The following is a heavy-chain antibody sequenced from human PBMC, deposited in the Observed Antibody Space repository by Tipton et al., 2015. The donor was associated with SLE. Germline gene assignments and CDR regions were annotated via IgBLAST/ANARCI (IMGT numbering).Heavy chain of an antibody. D-gene: IGHD6-19*01. V-gene: IGHV1-69*05. Sequence: QLVQSGAEVKKPGSSVKVSCKASGGTFSTSGISWVRQAPGQGLEWMGGIIPILGTPHYAQKFQGRLTITTDESTATAYMQLSSLRSEDTAVYYCARDTSDWPLGYWGQGTLVTVSS. J-gene: IGHJ4*02. CDR3: ARDTSDWPLGY. CDR1: GGTFSTSG. CDR2: IIPILGTP.